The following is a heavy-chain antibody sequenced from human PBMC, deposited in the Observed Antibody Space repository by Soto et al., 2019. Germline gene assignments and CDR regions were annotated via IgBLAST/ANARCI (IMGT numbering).Heavy chain of an antibody. CDR2: ISYDGSNK. CDR3: ANSYYYDSSGYYRNYYYGMDV. D-gene: IGHD3-22*01. Sequence: GGSLRLSCAASGFTFSSYGMHWVRQAPGKGLEWVAVISYDGSNKYYADSVKGRFTISRDNSKNTLYLQMNSLRAEDTAVYYCANSYYYDSSGYYRNYYYGMDVWGQGTTVTVSS. J-gene: IGHJ6*02. CDR1: GFTFSSYG. V-gene: IGHV3-30*18.